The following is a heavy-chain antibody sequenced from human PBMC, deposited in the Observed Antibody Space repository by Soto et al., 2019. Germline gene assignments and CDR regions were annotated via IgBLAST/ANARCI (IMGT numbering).Heavy chain of an antibody. J-gene: IGHJ6*02. Sequence: PSQALSLTCALSGDSVSSNSAAWNWIRQSPSRGLEWLGRTYYRSKWYNDYAVSVKSRITINPDTSKNQFSLQLNSVTPEDTAVYYCARGFYIAARRPSSGMDVSGQRATVTVSS. CDR3: ARGFYIAARRPSSGMDV. V-gene: IGHV6-1*01. D-gene: IGHD6-6*01. CDR2: TYYRSKWYN. CDR1: GDSVSSNSAA.